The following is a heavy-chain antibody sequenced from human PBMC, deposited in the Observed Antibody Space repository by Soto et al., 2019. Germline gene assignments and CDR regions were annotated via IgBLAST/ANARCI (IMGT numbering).Heavy chain of an antibody. J-gene: IGHJ4*02. D-gene: IGHD3-10*01. CDR2: ISGSGGTT. CDR1: GFTFNSYA. Sequence: EVQLLESGGGLVQPGGALRLSCCGSGFTFNSYAMTWARQAPGKVLEWVSAISGSGGTTYYANTEKGRFTISRDQSKDTLYLQMNSLRAEDTAIYYCSKDRHYGSGTYSDSYLDYWGQGTLVTVSS. CDR3: SKDRHYGSGTYSDSYLDY. V-gene: IGHV3-23*01.